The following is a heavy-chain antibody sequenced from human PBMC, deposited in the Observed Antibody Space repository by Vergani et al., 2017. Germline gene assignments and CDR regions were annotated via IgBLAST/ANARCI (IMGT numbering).Heavy chain of an antibody. J-gene: IGHJ4*02. Sequence: QVQLVESGGGVVQPGRSLRLSCAASGFTFSSYGMHWVRQAPGKGLEWVAVISYDGSNKYYADSVKGRFTISRDNSKNTLYLQMNSLRAEDTAVYYCARDEGATVTPFDYWGQGTLVTVSS. D-gene: IGHD4-17*01. CDR3: ARDEGATVTPFDY. CDR2: ISYDGSNK. CDR1: GFTFSSYG. V-gene: IGHV3-30*03.